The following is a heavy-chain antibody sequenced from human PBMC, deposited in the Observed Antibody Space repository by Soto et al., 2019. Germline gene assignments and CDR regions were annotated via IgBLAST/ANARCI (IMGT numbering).Heavy chain of an antibody. CDR3: ASRNSCSWYAVLDY. D-gene: IGHD6-13*01. Sequence: QVQLVESGGGVVQPGRSLRLSCAASGFTFSSYAMHWVRQAPGKGLEWVAVISYDGSNKYYADSVKGRFTISRDNSKNTLYLQMNSLRAEDTAVYYCASRNSCSWYAVLDYWGQGTLVTVSS. CDR2: ISYDGSNK. CDR1: GFTFSSYA. J-gene: IGHJ4*02. V-gene: IGHV3-30-3*01.